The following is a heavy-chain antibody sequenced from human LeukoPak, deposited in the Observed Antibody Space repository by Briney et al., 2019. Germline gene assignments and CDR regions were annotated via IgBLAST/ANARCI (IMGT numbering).Heavy chain of an antibody. J-gene: IGHJ6*02. CDR2: TYYRSKWYN. Sequence: SQTLSLTCAISGDSFSSNSAAWNWIRQSPSRGLEWLGRTYYRSKWYNDYAVSVKSRITINPDTSKNQFSLQLNSVTPEDTAVYYCAREGVKGSRYYYYGMDVWGQGTTVTVSS. CDR1: GDSFSSNSAA. CDR3: AREGVKGSRYYYYGMDV. V-gene: IGHV6-1*01.